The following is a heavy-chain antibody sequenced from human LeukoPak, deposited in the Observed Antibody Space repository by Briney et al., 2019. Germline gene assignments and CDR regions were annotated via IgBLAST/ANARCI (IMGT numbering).Heavy chain of an antibody. D-gene: IGHD5-24*01. V-gene: IGHV1-8*03. Sequence: ASVKVSCKASGYTFTSYDINWVRQATGQGLEWMGWMNPNSGNTGYAQKFQGRVTITRNASISTAYMELSSLRSEDTAVYYCAREKNGYKPPKLSSYYYRDVGGKGTRVTISS. CDR1: GYTFTSYD. CDR3: AREKNGYKPPKLSSYYYRDV. CDR2: MNPNSGNT. J-gene: IGHJ6*03.